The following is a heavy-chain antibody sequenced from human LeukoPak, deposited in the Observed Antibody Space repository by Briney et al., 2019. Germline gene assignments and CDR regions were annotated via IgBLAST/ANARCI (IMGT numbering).Heavy chain of an antibody. D-gene: IGHD3-3*01. Sequence: GSVKDSCKASGYTFTRYDINWVRQATGQGLEWMGWMNTKSGNTGHAQKFQGRVTMTRDTSTSTVYMELSSLRSEDTAVYYCARDLEDSNYDFWSGYYPEGGYFDYWGQGTLVTVSS. CDR3: ARDLEDSNYDFWSGYYPEGGYFDY. J-gene: IGHJ4*02. CDR2: MNTKSGNT. CDR1: GYTFTRYD. V-gene: IGHV1-8*01.